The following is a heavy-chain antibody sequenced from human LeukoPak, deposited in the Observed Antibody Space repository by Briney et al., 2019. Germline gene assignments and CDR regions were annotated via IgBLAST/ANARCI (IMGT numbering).Heavy chain of an antibody. CDR3: ARQYSGSYRAFDI. V-gene: IGHV5-51*01. Sequence: GESLKISCKGSGYSFTSYWIGWVRQMPGKGLEWMGIIYPGDSDTRYSPSFQGQVTISADKSISTAYLQWSSLKASDTAMYNCARQYSGSYRAFDIWGQGTMVTVSS. CDR2: IYPGDSDT. D-gene: IGHD1-26*01. J-gene: IGHJ3*02. CDR1: GYSFTSYW.